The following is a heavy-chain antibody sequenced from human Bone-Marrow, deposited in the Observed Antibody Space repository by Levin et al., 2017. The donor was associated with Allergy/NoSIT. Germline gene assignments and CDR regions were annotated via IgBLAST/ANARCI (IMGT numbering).Heavy chain of an antibody. CDR3: ARFGLVVAGGYFDY. Sequence: GESLKISCAASGFTFSNYWMSWVRQAPGKGLEWVANIKEDGSEKYYVDSAKGRLTISRDNAKNSLYLQMNSLRAEDTAVYYCARFGLVVAGGYFDYWGQGTLVTVSS. J-gene: IGHJ4*02. CDR2: IKEDGSEK. D-gene: IGHD2-15*01. CDR1: GFTFSNYW. V-gene: IGHV3-7*01.